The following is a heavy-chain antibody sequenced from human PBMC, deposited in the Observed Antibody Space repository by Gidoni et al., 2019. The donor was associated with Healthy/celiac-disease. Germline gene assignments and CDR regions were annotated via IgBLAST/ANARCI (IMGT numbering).Heavy chain of an antibody. Sequence: QVQLVQSGAELKKPGASVKVSCKASGYTFTSYDINWVRQATGQGLEWMGWMNPNSGNTGYAQKFQGRVTMTRNTSISTAYMELSSLRSEDTAVYYCARLPKGAVAGYYYYGMDVWGQGTTVTVSS. J-gene: IGHJ6*02. D-gene: IGHD6-19*01. V-gene: IGHV1-8*01. CDR3: ARLPKGAVAGYYYYGMDV. CDR1: GYTFTSYD. CDR2: MNPNSGNT.